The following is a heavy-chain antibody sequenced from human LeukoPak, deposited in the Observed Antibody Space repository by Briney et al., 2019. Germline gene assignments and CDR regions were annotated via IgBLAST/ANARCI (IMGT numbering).Heavy chain of an antibody. CDR3: ARGYCGGDCFLGYMDV. J-gene: IGHJ6*03. V-gene: IGHV1-18*01. Sequence: GSSVKVSCKASGYTFTSYGISWVRQAPGQGLEGMGWICAYNGNTNYAQKLQGRVTMTTDTSTSTAYMELRRLRSDDTAVYYCARGYCGGDCFLGYMDVWGKGTTVTVSS. CDR1: GYTFTSYG. D-gene: IGHD2-21*02. CDR2: ICAYNGNT.